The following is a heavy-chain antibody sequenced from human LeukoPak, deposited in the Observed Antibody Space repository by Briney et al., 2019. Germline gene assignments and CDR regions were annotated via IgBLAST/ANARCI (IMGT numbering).Heavy chain of an antibody. Sequence: ASVKVSCKASGYTFTGYYMHWVRQAPGQGLEWMGWINPNCGGTNYAQKFQGRVTMTRDTSISTAYMELSRLRSDDTAVYYCARVVVGATTPEVAFDIWGQGTMVTVSS. V-gene: IGHV1-2*02. D-gene: IGHD1-26*01. J-gene: IGHJ3*02. CDR3: ARVVVGATTPEVAFDI. CDR1: GYTFTGYY. CDR2: INPNCGGT.